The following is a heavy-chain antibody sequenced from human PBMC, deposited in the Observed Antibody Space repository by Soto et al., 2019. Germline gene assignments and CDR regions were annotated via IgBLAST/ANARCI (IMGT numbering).Heavy chain of an antibody. CDR1: GFTFSSYA. D-gene: IGHD2-15*01. Sequence: GGSLRLSCAASGFTFSSYAMSWVRQAPGKGLEWVSAISGSGSSTYYADSVKGRFTISRDNSKNTLYLQMNSLRAEDTAVYCCARDPYCSGGSCFDYWGQGTLVAVSS. V-gene: IGHV3-23*01. J-gene: IGHJ4*02. CDR3: ARDPYCSGGSCFDY. CDR2: ISGSGSST.